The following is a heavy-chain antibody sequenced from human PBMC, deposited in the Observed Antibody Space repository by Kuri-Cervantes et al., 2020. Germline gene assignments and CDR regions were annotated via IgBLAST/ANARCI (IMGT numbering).Heavy chain of an antibody. V-gene: IGHV1-2*02. J-gene: IGHJ6*02. CDR2: INPNSGGT. CDR1: GYIFTDYY. Sequence: ASVKVSCKTSGYIFTDYYIHWVRQAPGQGLEWMGWINPNSGGTNFAQKFQGRVTMTRERSISTVYMELSRLRSDDTAVYYCARYIGGMDVWGQGTTVTVSS. D-gene: IGHD2-15*01. CDR3: ARYIGGMDV.